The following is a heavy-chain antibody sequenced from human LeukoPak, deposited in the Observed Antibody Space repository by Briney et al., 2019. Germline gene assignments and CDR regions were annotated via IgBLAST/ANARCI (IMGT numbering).Heavy chain of an antibody. D-gene: IGHD1-26*01. V-gene: IGHV5-51*01. CDR2: IYPDDSDT. CDR3: ARHGSGSCRGNFDY. Sequence: GESLKISCEGSGYSFTTYWIGWVRQMPGKGLEWMGIIYPDDSDTRYSPSFQGQVTISADKSITTTYLQWSSLKASDTAIYYCARHGSGSCRGNFDYWGQGTLVTVSS. J-gene: IGHJ4*02. CDR1: GYSFTTYW.